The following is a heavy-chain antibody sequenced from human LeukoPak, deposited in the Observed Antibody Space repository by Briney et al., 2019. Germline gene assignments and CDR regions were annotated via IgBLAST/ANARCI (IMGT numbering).Heavy chain of an antibody. V-gene: IGHV3-7*01. CDR3: APGGAPGGRFEH. D-gene: IGHD3-16*01. J-gene: IGHJ1*01. Sequence: GGSLRLSCVVSGFTFSWSTMTWVRQAPGKGPEWVAKMKEDGSEIHYVDSVKGRFTISRDNAKNSLYLHMNSLRVEDTAVYYCAPGGAPGGRFEHWGQGTLVSVSS. CDR2: MKEDGSEI. CDR1: GFTFSWST.